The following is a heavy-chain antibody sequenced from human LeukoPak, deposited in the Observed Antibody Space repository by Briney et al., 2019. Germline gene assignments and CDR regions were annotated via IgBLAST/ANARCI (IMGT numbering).Heavy chain of an antibody. CDR1: GFTFTDHW. J-gene: IGHJ4*02. CDR2: IYSGGST. CDR3: ATRYYDSSGYYYAAFDY. D-gene: IGHD3-22*01. Sequence: GGSLRLSCAASGFTFTDHWMHWVRQAPGKGLEWVSVIYSGGSTYYADSVKGRFTISRDNSKNTLYLQMNSLRAEDTAVYYCATRYYDSSGYYYAAFDYWGQGTLVTVSS. V-gene: IGHV3-66*01.